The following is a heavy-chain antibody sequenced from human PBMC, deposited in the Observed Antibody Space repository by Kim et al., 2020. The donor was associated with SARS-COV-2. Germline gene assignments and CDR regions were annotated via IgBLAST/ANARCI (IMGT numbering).Heavy chain of an antibody. CDR2: GDT. V-gene: IGHV1-2*02. J-gene: IGHJ4*01. Sequence: GDTNHAQNLQGRVTMTRDTSVNTAYMELSSLRSDDTAVYYCARARYGDYDFWGHGTLVTVSS. D-gene: IGHD4-17*01. CDR3: ARARYGDYDF.